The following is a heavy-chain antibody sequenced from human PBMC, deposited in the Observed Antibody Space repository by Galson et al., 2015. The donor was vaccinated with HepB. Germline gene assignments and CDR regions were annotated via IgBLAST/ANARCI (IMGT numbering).Heavy chain of an antibody. Sequence: SLRLSCAASGFTFRNYGMHWVRQAPGKGLEWVAYIWYNGSNNDYMDSVKGRFTISRDNSKNTVYFQMNSLRAEDTAVYYCARDGYNFFDLWGHGTMVPVSS. D-gene: IGHD5-24*01. V-gene: IGHV3-33*01. CDR3: ARDGYNFFDL. CDR2: IWYNGSNN. CDR1: GFTFRNYG. J-gene: IGHJ3*01.